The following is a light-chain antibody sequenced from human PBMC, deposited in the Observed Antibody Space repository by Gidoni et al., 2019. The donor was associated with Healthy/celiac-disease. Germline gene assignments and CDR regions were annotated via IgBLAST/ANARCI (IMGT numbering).Light chain of an antibody. CDR2: DAS. CDR3: QQYDNLPRYT. Sequence: DIQMTQSPSSLSASVGDRVTITCQASQDISNYLTWYQQKPGKAPKLLIYDASNLETGVPSRFSGSGSGTDFTFTISSLQPEDIATYYCQQYDNLPRYTFXXXTKLEIK. V-gene: IGKV1-33*01. CDR1: QDISNY. J-gene: IGKJ2*01.